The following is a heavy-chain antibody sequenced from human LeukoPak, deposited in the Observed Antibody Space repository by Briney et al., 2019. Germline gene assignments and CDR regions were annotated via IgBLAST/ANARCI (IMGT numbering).Heavy chain of an antibody. Sequence: SETLSLTCIVSGRSISSSGHYWGWIRQPPGEGLEWIGNIYYSGSTYYNPSLKSRVTISVDTSKNQFSLKLSSVTAADTAVYYCARYSGFQFDYWGQGTLVTVSS. D-gene: IGHD5-12*01. CDR1: GRSISSSGHY. CDR3: ARYSGFQFDY. J-gene: IGHJ4*02. V-gene: IGHV4-39*01. CDR2: IYYSGST.